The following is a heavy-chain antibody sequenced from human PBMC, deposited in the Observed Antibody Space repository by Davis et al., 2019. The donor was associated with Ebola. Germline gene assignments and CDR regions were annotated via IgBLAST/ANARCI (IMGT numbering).Heavy chain of an antibody. J-gene: IGHJ4*02. Sequence: AASVKVSCKASGYTFTGYYMHWVRQAPGQGLVWMRWINPNSGGTNYAQKLQGRVTMTTDTSTSTAYMELSSLRSEDTAVYYCARGIDSYGATFDYWGQGTLVTVSS. CDR1: GYTFTGYY. V-gene: IGHV1-2*02. D-gene: IGHD5-18*01. CDR3: ARGIDSYGATFDY. CDR2: INPNSGGT.